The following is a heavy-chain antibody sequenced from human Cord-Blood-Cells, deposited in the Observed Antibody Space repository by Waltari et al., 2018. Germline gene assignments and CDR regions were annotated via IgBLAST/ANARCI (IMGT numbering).Heavy chain of an antibody. J-gene: IGHJ4*02. CDR3: ARTSQQWLVRGYYFDY. CDR1: GFTVSSNY. V-gene: IGHV3-53*01. D-gene: IGHD6-19*01. CDR2: IYSGGST. Sequence: EVQLVESGGGLIQPGGSLRLSCAASGFTVSSNYMRWVRQAPGKGLDWVSVIYSGGSTYYADSVKGRFTISRDNSKNTLYLQMNSLRAEDTAVYYCARTSQQWLVRGYYFDYWGQGTLVTVSS.